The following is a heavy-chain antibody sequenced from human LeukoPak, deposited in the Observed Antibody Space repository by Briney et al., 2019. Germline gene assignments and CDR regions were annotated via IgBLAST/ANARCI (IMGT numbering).Heavy chain of an antibody. J-gene: IGHJ3*02. Sequence: SETLSLTCTVSGGSISSYYWSWIRQPPGKGLEWIGYIYYSGSTNYNPSLKSRVTISVDTSKNQFSLKLSSVTAADTAVYYCAREMVVPADAFDIWGQGTMVTVSS. CDR1: GGSISSYY. CDR3: AREMVVPADAFDI. CDR2: IYYSGST. D-gene: IGHD2-2*01. V-gene: IGHV4-59*01.